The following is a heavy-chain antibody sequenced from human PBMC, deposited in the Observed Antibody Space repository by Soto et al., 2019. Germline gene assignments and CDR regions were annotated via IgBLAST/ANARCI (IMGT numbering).Heavy chain of an antibody. CDR2: ISYDGSNK. J-gene: IGHJ4*02. CDR3: AKDSSSWYGSPRLAY. Sequence: GGSLRLSCAASGFTFSSYGMHWVRQAPGKGLEWVAVISYDGSNKYYADSVKGRFTISRDNSKNTLYLQMNSLRAEDTAVYYCAKDSSSWYGSPRLAYWGQGTLVTVSS. V-gene: IGHV3-30*18. D-gene: IGHD6-13*01. CDR1: GFTFSSYG.